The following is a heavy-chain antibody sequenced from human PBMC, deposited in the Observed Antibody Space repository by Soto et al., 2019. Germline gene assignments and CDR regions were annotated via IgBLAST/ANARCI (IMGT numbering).Heavy chain of an antibody. V-gene: IGHV3-23*01. J-gene: IGHJ4*03. CDR2: ISGSGGGT. Sequence: GGSLRLSCATSGFTFSSYAMNWVRQAPGKGLEWVSTISGSGGGTYYADSVKGRFTISRDNSKNTLYLQMNSLRAEDTAVYYCARRAPNHRLDFDYWGQGTMVTVSS. CDR1: GFTFSSYA. CDR3: ARRAPNHRLDFDY.